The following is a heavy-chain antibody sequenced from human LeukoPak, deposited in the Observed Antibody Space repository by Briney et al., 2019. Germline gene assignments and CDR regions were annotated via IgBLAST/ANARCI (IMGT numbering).Heavy chain of an antibody. CDR1: GFTFSSYA. J-gene: IGHJ4*02. D-gene: IGHD4-23*01. CDR3: AKVNHDYGGNSCDY. CDR2: ISGSGGST. V-gene: IGHV3-23*01. Sequence: PGWSLRLSCAASGFTFSSYAMSWVRQAPGKGLKWVSAISGSGGSTYYADSVKGRFTISRDNSKNTLYLQMNSLRAEDTAVYYCAKVNHDYGGNSCDYWGQGTLVTVSS.